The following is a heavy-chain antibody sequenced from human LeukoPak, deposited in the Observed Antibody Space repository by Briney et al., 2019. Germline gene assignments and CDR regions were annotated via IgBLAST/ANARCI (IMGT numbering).Heavy chain of an antibody. CDR1: GGSITSYY. Sequence: PSETLSLTCTVSGGSITSYYWSWIRQPPGKGLEWIGYIYYSGTTSYNPSLRSRVTISVDTSKNQISLKLSSVTAADTAVYYCARHESGGLFAYWGQGTLVTVYS. V-gene: IGHV4-59*01. J-gene: IGHJ4*02. D-gene: IGHD6-25*01. CDR2: IYYSGTT. CDR3: ARHESGGLFAY.